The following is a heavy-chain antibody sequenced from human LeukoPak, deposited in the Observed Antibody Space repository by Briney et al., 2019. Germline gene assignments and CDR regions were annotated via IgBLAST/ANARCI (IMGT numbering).Heavy chain of an antibody. D-gene: IGHD4-11*01. CDR1: GFTFSDFW. CDR2: INQGGSES. CDR3: TKGRSNHY. V-gene: IGHV3-7*01. Sequence: QPGGSLRLSCAASGFTFSDFWMGWVRQAPGKGLEWVANINQGGSESYYVDSVKGRFTISRDNAKKSLFLQMNSLRAEDTAVYYCTKGRSNHYWGQGTLVTVST. J-gene: IGHJ4*02.